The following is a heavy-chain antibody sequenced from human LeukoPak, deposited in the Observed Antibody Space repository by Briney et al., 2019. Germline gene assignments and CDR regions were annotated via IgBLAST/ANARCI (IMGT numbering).Heavy chain of an antibody. CDR3: AKVPNWNYLWFDP. J-gene: IGHJ5*02. CDR1: GFTFSTYS. V-gene: IGHV3-48*01. CDR2: ISSSSTTI. D-gene: IGHD1-7*01. Sequence: GGSLRLSCTASGFTFSTYSMNWVRQAPGKGLEWVSYISSSSTTIYYADSVKGRFTISRDNSKNTLYLQMNSLRAEDTAVYYCAKVPNWNYLWFDPWGQGTLVTVSS.